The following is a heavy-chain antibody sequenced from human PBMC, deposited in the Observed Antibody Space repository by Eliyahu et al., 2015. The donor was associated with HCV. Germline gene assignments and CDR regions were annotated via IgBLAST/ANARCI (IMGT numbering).Heavy chain of an antibody. CDR2: ISGSGGRT. CDR3: AKNPYYGDYDWFDP. J-gene: IGHJ5*02. V-gene: IGHV3-23*01. CDR1: GFTFSSYA. D-gene: IGHD4-17*01. Sequence: EVQLLEPGGGLVQPGGSLRISCAASGFTFSSYAMSWVRQAPGKGLEWVSAISGSGGRTYYADSVKGRFTISRDNSKNTLYLQMNSLRAEDTAVYYCAKNPYYGDYDWFDPWGQGTLVTVSS.